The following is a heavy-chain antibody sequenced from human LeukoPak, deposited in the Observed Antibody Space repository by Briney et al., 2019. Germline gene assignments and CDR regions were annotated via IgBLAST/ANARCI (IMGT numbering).Heavy chain of an antibody. J-gene: IGHJ4*02. D-gene: IGHD6-6*01. CDR3: ARDWPYSSSASDY. CDR2: IIPIFGTA. CDR1: GGTFSSYA. V-gene: IGHV1-69*05. Sequence: ASVKVSCKASGGTFSSYAISWVRQAPGQGLEWMGRIIPIFGTANYAQKFQGRVTITTDESTSTAYMELSSLRSEDTAIYYCARDWPYSSSASDYWGQGTLVTVSS.